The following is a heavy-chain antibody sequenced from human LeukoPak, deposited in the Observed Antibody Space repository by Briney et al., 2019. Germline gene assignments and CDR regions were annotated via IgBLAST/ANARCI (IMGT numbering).Heavy chain of an antibody. J-gene: IGHJ3*02. Sequence: ASVKVSCKASGYTFTSYAMHWVRQAPGQRLEWMGWINAGNGNTKYSQKFQGRVTITRDTSASTAYMELSSLRSDDTAVYYCAIAVAGTEAFDIWGQGTMVTVSS. CDR2: INAGNGNT. CDR1: GYTFTSYA. D-gene: IGHD6-19*01. V-gene: IGHV1-3*01. CDR3: AIAVAGTEAFDI.